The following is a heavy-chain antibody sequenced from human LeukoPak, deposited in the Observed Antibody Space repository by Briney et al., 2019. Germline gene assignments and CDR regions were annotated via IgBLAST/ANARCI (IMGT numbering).Heavy chain of an antibody. V-gene: IGHV1-2*02. CDR1: GYTFTSYY. D-gene: IGHD5-24*01. CDR3: ARDGGDGYNRDFDY. Sequence: GASVKVSCKASGYTFTSYYMHWVRQAPGQGLEWMGWINPNSGGTNYAQKFQGTVTMTRDTSISTAYMELSRLRSDDTAVYYCARDGGDGYNRDFDYWGQGTLVTVSS. J-gene: IGHJ4*02. CDR2: INPNSGGT.